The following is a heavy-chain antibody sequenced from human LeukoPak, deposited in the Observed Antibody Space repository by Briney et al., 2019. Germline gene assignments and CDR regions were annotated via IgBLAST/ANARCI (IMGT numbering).Heavy chain of an antibody. CDR2: IYYSGST. J-gene: IGHJ4*02. CDR1: GGSISSSGYY. D-gene: IGHD3-16*02. CDR3: ARLRLAPGDYVWGSYRSPRDY. Sequence: NPSETLSLTCTVSGGSISSSGYYWGWIRQPPGKGLEWIGSIYYSGSTYYNPSLKSRATISVDTSKNQFSLKLSSVTAADTAVYYCARLRLAPGDYVWGSYRSPRDYWGQRNLVTVSS. V-gene: IGHV4-39*01.